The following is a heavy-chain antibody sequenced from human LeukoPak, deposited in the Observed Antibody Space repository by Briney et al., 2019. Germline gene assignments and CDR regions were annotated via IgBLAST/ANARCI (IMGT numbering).Heavy chain of an antibody. Sequence: PGGSLRLSCAASGFTFSNFVMTWVRQAPGKGLEWVSAISGSGGRGTTYYADSAKGRFTISRDNAENTMYLQMNSLSVEDTAVYYCAKDIAASGLPRIFDFWGQGTLVTVSS. D-gene: IGHD6-13*01. CDR3: AKDIAASGLPRIFDF. CDR1: GFTFSNFV. CDR2: ISGSGGRGTT. V-gene: IGHV3-23*01. J-gene: IGHJ4*02.